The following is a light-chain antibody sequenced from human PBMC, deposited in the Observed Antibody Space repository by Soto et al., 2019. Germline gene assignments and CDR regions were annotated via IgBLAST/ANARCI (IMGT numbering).Light chain of an antibody. CDR3: SSYKSSSNYV. J-gene: IGLJ1*01. Sequence: QSVLTQPASVSGSPGQSITISCTGASSDVGDYNYVSWYQHHPGKAPKLLIYEVNNRPSGVSDRFSGSKSGNVASLTISWLQAEDEADYYCSSYKSSSNYVFGTGTKVTVL. CDR2: EVN. V-gene: IGLV2-14*01. CDR1: SSDVGDYNY.